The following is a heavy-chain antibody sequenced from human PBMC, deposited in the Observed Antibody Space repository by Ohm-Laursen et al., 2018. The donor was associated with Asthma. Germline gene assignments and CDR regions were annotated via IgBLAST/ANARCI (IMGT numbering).Heavy chain of an antibody. CDR2: ISTASSFI. Sequence: SLRLSCAASGYTFSRYSIHWVRQIPGKGLEWVASISTASSFIYYADSVRGRFTTSRDNARNSVYLQMNSLRAEDTAVYYCARDRAIAVAGNSWFDPWGQGTLVTVSS. V-gene: IGHV3-21*01. D-gene: IGHD6-19*01. J-gene: IGHJ5*02. CDR1: GYTFSRYS. CDR3: ARDRAIAVAGNSWFDP.